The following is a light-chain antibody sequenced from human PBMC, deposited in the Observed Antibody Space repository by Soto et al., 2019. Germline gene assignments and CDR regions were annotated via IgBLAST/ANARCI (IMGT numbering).Light chain of an antibody. J-gene: IGKJ2*01. CDR3: HHYNIWPPDT. CDR1: QSISSD. V-gene: IGKV3-15*01. CDR2: GSS. Sequence: EIVMTHSPATLSVSPGERATLSCRSSQSISSDLAWYQQKPGQAPRLLIYGSSTRAPGVPARFSGSGSGTEFTLTISSLQSEDVAVYYCHHYNIWPPDTFGQGTKLEIK.